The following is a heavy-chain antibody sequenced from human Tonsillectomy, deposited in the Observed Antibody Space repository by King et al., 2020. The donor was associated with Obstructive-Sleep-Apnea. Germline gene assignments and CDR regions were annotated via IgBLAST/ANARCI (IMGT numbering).Heavy chain of an antibody. Sequence: VQLVESGGGLVQPGGSLRLSCAASGFTFSTYSMNWVRQAPGKGLEWVSYISSTSSPIYYADSVKGRFTISRDNAKNSLYLQMNSLRAEDTAVYYCARDGLDYDILTGLPWGQGPLVTVSS. CDR1: GFTFSTYS. CDR3: ARDGLDYDILTGLP. CDR2: ISSTSSPI. D-gene: IGHD3-9*01. V-gene: IGHV3-48*04. J-gene: IGHJ5*02.